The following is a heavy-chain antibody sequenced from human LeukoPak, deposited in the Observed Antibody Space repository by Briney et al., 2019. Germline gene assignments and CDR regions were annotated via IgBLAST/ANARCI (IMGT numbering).Heavy chain of an antibody. CDR3: ARDGSRIAADDWFDP. CDR2: IYYSGST. D-gene: IGHD1-26*01. CDR1: GGSISSGGYY. J-gene: IGHJ5*02. V-gene: IGHV4-31*03. Sequence: SETLSLTCTVSGGSISSGGYYWSWIRQHPGKGLEWIGYIYYSGSTYYNPSLKSRVTISVDTSKNQFSLKLSSVTAADTAVYYCARDGSRIAADDWFDPWGQGTLVTVSS.